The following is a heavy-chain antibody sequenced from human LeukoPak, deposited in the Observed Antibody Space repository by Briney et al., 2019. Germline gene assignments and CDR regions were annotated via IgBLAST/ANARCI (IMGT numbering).Heavy chain of an antibody. CDR2: IYYSGSI. D-gene: IGHD6-19*01. V-gene: IGHV4-39*01. J-gene: IGHJ4*02. Sequence: SETLSLTCTVSGGSISSSSYYWGWIRQPPGKGLEWIGSIYYSGSINYNPSLKSRVTLSVDPSKNQLSLKLNSVTAADTAVYYCARHFGDGYSRGWPGVAFWGLGTLVTVSS. CDR1: GGSISSSSYY. CDR3: ARHFGDGYSRGWPGVAF.